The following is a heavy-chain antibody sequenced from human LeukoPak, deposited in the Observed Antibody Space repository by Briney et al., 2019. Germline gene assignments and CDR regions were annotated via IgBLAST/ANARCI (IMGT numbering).Heavy chain of an antibody. Sequence: LQTLSLTCAISGDSVSSNSVAWNWIRQSPSRGLEWLGRTYYRSKWYNDYAVSVKSRITINPDTSKNQFSLRLNSVTPEDTAVYYCTRTSAGAFDIWGQGTMVTVSS. CDR3: TRTSAGAFDI. D-gene: IGHD6-13*01. CDR1: GDSVSSNSVA. CDR2: TYYRSKWYN. J-gene: IGHJ3*02. V-gene: IGHV6-1*01.